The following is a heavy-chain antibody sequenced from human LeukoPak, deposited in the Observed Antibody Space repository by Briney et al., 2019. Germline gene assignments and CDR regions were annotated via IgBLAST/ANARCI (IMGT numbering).Heavy chain of an antibody. CDR1: GGSISSSSYY. J-gene: IGHJ4*02. D-gene: IGHD6-19*01. Sequence: PSETLSLTCTVSGGSISSSSYYWGWIRQPPGKGLEWIGSIYYSGSTYYNPSLKSRVTISVDTSKNQFSLKLSSVTAADTAVYYCARQIVGSSGWYGGFDYWGQGTLVTVSS. CDR3: ARQIVGSSGWYGGFDY. CDR2: IYYSGST. V-gene: IGHV4-39*01.